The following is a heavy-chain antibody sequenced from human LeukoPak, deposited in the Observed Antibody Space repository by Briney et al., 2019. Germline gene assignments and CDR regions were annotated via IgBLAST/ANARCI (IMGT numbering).Heavy chain of an antibody. CDR1: GYTFGTYG. Sequence: ASVEVSCKTSGYTFGTYGVNWVRQAPGQGLEWMGWISVYNGNTRYAQKFQGRVTMRTDTSTSTAYLELRSLRSDDTAVYYCARDLLAARPGWFDPWGQGTLVTVSS. CDR2: ISVYNGNT. D-gene: IGHD6-6*01. CDR3: ARDLLAARPGWFDP. J-gene: IGHJ5*02. V-gene: IGHV1-18*01.